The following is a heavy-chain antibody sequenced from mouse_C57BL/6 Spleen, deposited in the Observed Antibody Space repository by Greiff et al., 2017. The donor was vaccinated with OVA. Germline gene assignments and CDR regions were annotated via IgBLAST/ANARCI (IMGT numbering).Heavy chain of an antibody. CDR2: IYPSNGGT. V-gene: IGHV1-53*01. CDR1: GYTFTSYW. D-gene: IGHD2-4*01. Sequence: VQLQQPGTELVKPGASVKLSCKASGYTFTSYWMHWVKQRPGQGLEWIGNIYPSNGGTNYNEKFKSKATLTVDKSSCTAYMQLSSLTSEDSAVYYCARGGDYAGLFAYWGQGTLVTVSA. CDR3: ARGGDYAGLFAY. J-gene: IGHJ3*01.